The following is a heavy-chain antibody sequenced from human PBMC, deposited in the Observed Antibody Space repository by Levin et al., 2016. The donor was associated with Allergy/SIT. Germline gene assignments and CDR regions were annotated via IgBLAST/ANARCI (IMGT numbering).Heavy chain of an antibody. J-gene: IGHJ6*02. Sequence: WVRQAPGQRLEWIGWIVIGSGNTNYAQKFQERVTITRDMSTNTTYMELRSLRSEDTAVYYCAADRPHYYDSSGRDSYYYYYYGMDVWGQGTTVTVSS. D-gene: IGHD3-22*01. CDR3: AADRPHYYDSSGRDSYYYYYYGMDV. CDR2: IVIGSGNT. V-gene: IGHV1-58*01.